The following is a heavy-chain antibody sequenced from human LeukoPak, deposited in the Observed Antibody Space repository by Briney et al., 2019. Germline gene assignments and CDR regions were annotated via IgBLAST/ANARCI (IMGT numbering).Heavy chain of an antibody. J-gene: IGHJ4*02. CDR3: ARGSIAARGDFDY. D-gene: IGHD6-6*01. CDR2: IYHSGST. Sequence: PSETLSLTCAVSGYSISSGYYWGWIRQPPGKGLEWIGSIYHSGSTYYNPSLKSRVTISVDTSKNQFSLKLSPVTAADTAVYYCARGSIAARGDFDYWGQGTLVTVSS. V-gene: IGHV4-38-2*01. CDR1: GYSISSGYY.